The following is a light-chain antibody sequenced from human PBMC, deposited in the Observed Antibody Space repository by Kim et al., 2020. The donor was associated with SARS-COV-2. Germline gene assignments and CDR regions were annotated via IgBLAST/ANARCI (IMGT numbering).Light chain of an antibody. CDR3: QQTYSTLRT. J-gene: IGKJ4*01. CDR2: AAS. V-gene: IGKV1-39*01. Sequence: DIQMTQSPSSLSASVGDRVTLTCRASQSISTYLNWYQQTPGKAPKVLIYAASSLQSGVPSRFSGSGSGTDFTLTISSLQPEDFATYYCQQTYSTLRTFGGGTKVDIK. CDR1: QSISTY.